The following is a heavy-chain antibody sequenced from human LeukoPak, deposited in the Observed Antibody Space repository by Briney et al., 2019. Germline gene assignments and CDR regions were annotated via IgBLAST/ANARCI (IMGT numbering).Heavy chain of an antibody. V-gene: IGHV3-33*01. CDR1: GFTFSSYG. J-gene: IGHJ4*02. Sequence: GGSLRLSCAASGFTFSSYGMHWVPQAPGKGLEWVAVIWYDGSNKYYADSVKGRFTISRDNSKNTLYLQMNSLRAEDTAVYYCARARLMVDTAMVPNYWGQGTLVTVSS. D-gene: IGHD5-18*01. CDR2: IWYDGSNK. CDR3: ARARLMVDTAMVPNY.